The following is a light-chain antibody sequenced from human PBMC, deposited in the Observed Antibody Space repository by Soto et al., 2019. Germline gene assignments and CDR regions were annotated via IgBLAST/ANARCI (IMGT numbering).Light chain of an antibody. CDR3: QQYKNWPPIT. CDR1: QSVSSN. Sequence: EIVMTQSPATLSVSPGERATLSCRASQSVSSNLGWYQQKPGQPPRLLIYAASTRATGIPARFSGSGSGTEFTLTISSLQSEDFAVYYCQQYKNWPPITFGQGTRLEIK. V-gene: IGKV3-15*01. J-gene: IGKJ5*01. CDR2: AAS.